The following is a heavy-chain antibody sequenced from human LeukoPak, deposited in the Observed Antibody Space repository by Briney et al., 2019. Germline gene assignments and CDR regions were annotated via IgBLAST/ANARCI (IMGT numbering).Heavy chain of an antibody. V-gene: IGHV3-21*01. CDR3: AGYYYDSSGYYRLFDY. J-gene: IGHJ4*02. Sequence: GGSLRLSCAASGFTFSSYSMNWVRQAPGKGLEWVSSISSSSSYIYYADSVKGRFTISRDNAKNSLYLQMNSLRAEDTAVYYCAGYYYDSSGYYRLFDYWGQGTLVTVSS. D-gene: IGHD3-22*01. CDR2: ISSSSSYI. CDR1: GFTFSSYS.